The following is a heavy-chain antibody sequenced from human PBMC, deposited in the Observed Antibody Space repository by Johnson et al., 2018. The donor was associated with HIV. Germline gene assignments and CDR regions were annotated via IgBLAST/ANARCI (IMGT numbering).Heavy chain of an antibody. Sequence: VQLVESGGGLVQPGGSLRLPCAASGFTFDDYAMHWVRQGPGKGLAWVAGIGWNGLTIGYVDSVKGRFTISRDNSKNSLYLQMNSLRAEDTALYYCARGVLLWFRELSSLNEAFDIWGQGTMVTVSS. CDR3: ARGVLLWFRELSSLNEAFDI. V-gene: IGHV3-9*01. CDR2: IGWNGLTI. CDR1: GFTFDDYA. D-gene: IGHD3-10*01. J-gene: IGHJ3*02.